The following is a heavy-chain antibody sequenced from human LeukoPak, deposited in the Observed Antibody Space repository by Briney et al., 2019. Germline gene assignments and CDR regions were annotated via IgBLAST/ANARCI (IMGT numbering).Heavy chain of an antibody. CDR1: GFTFSSYS. CDR2: ISSSSSYI. CDR3: ARADQQYYFDY. V-gene: IGHV3-21*01. D-gene: IGHD4-11*01. J-gene: IGHJ4*02. Sequence: GGSLRLSCAASGFTFSSYSMNWVRQAPGNGLEWVSSISSSSSYIYYADSVKGRFTISRDNAKNSLYLQMNSLRAEDTAVYYCARADQQYYFDYWGQGTLVTVSS.